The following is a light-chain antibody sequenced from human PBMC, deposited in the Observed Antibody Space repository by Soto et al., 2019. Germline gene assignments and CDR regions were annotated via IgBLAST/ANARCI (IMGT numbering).Light chain of an antibody. V-gene: IGKV3-20*01. CDR2: GAS. CDR1: QSVSSNY. Sequence: IVLTQPAGTVCLSPGERATLSCRASQSVSSNYLAWYQQKPGQAPRLLIYGASSRATGTPDRFSGSGSGTDFTLTISRLEPEDSAVYYCQQYGSSPKTFGQGTKVDIK. CDR3: QQYGSSPKT. J-gene: IGKJ1*01.